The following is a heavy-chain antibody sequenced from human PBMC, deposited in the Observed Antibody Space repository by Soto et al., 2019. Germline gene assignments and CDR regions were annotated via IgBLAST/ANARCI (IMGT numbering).Heavy chain of an antibody. CDR3: ARHNDAGYYFDY. CDR2: IYHSGST. Sequence: PSETLSLTCAVSGGSISSGGYSWRWIRQPPGKGLGWIGYIYHSGSTYYNPSLTSRVTISVDTSRNQFSLRMNSVTAADTAIYYGARHNDAGYYFDYWGQGTQVTVAS. D-gene: IGHD2-8*01. V-gene: IGHV4-30-2*01. J-gene: IGHJ4*02. CDR1: GGSISSGGYS.